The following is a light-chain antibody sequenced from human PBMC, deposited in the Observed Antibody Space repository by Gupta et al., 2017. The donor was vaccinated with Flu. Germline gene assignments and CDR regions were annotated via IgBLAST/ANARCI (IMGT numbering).Light chain of an antibody. CDR3: QQYDDWPLT. CDR1: QSISSN. V-gene: IGKV3-15*01. Sequence: EIVMTQSPATLSVSPGERATLSCRASQSISSNVAWYQQKPGQAPRLLIFGAFTRATGIPARCSGSGSGTEFTLTISSLQSEDFAVFYCQQYDDWPLTFGGGTKVEI. J-gene: IGKJ4*01. CDR2: GAF.